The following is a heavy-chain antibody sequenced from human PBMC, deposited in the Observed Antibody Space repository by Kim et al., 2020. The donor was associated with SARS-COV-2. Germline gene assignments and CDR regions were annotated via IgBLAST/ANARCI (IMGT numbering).Heavy chain of an antibody. CDR1: GGSISSYY. CDR2: IYYSGGT. V-gene: IGHV4-59*08. CDR3: ARLKEHSGYDDDYYYYYAMDV. D-gene: IGHD5-12*01. J-gene: IGHJ6*02. Sequence: SETLSLTCTVSGGSISSYYWSWIRQPPGKGLEWIGYIYYSGGTKYNPSLKSRVTISVDTSKNQFSLKMFSVTAADTAVYYCARLKEHSGYDDDYYYYYAMDVWGQGTTVTVSS.